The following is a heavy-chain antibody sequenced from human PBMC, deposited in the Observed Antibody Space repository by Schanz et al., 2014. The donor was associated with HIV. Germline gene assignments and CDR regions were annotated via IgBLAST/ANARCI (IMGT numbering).Heavy chain of an antibody. CDR3: RVFMGAFDV. J-gene: IGHJ3*01. V-gene: IGHV3-74*02. CDR1: GFTFGTKW. Sequence: VQLVESGGGVVQPGRSLRLSCVASGFTFGTKWMYWVRQGPGKGLAWVSYITPDGSVTYADSVKGRFTTSRDSSKNTLFLQMNSLRVEDTATYYCRVFMGAFDVWGQGTMVTVSS. CDR2: ITPDGSVT. D-gene: IGHD6-13*01.